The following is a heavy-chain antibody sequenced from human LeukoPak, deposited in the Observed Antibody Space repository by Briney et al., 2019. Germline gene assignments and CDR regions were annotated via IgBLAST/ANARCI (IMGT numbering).Heavy chain of an antibody. Sequence: ASVKVSCKASVGTFSSYAISWVRQAPGQGLEWMGRIIPILGIANYAQKFQGRVTITADKSTSTAYMELSSLRSEDTSVYYCAREGMTMIDSAYFDYWGQGTLVTVSS. CDR1: VGTFSSYA. V-gene: IGHV1-69*04. D-gene: IGHD3-22*01. CDR3: AREGMTMIDSAYFDY. J-gene: IGHJ4*02. CDR2: IIPILGIA.